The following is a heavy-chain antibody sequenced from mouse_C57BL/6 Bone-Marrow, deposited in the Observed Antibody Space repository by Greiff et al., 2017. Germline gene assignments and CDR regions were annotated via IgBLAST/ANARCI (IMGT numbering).Heavy chain of an antibody. V-gene: IGHV1-52*01. Sequence: QVQLKQPGAELVRPGSSVKLSCKASGYTFTSYWMHWVKQRPIQGLEWIGNIDPSDSETHYNQKFKDKATLTVDKSSSTAYMQLSSLTSEDSAVYYCARVYYGHWYFDVWGTGTTVTVSS. D-gene: IGHD1-1*01. CDR2: IDPSDSET. J-gene: IGHJ1*03. CDR3: ARVYYGHWYFDV. CDR1: GYTFTSYW.